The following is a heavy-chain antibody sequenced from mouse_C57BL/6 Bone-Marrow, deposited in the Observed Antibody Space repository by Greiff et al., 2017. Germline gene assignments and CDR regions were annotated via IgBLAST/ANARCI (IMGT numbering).Heavy chain of an antibody. J-gene: IGHJ1*03. V-gene: IGHV1-81*01. CDR3: ARGYYSNYDGYFDV. Sequence: QVQLQQSGAELARPGASVKLSCTASGYTFTSSGISWVKQRTGQGLEWIGESYPRSGNTYYNEKFKGKATLTADKSSSTAYMELRSLTSEDSAVYFCARGYYSNYDGYFDVWGTVTTVTVSS. D-gene: IGHD2-5*01. CDR2: SYPRSGNT. CDR1: GYTFTSSG.